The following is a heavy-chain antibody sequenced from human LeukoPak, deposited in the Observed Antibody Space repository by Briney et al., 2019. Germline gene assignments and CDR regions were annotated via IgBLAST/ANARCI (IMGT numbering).Heavy chain of an antibody. CDR1: GGSFSGYY. D-gene: IGHD3-16*01. CDR3: ARVPFISPFDY. V-gene: IGHV4-34*01. J-gene: IGHJ4*02. Sequence: SETLSLTCAVYGGSFSGYYWSWIRQPPGEGMGWIGEINHSGGTNYNPSLKSRVTISVDTCKNQFSLKLSSVTAPDTAVYYCARVPFISPFDYWGQGTLVTVSS. CDR2: INHSGGT.